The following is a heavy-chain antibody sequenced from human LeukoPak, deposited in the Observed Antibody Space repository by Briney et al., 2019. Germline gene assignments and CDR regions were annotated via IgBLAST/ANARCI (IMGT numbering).Heavy chain of an antibody. V-gene: IGHV4-39*02. CDR2: IYYSGLT. CDR1: GGSITSSSSY. J-gene: IGHJ5*02. D-gene: IGHD2-2*01. CDR3: ARNLTEDCSRNSCSAGWFDP. Sequence: SETLSLTCTVSGGSITSSSSYCGWVRQPPGKGPEWLGSIYYSGLTYDNPSLKSRVSISVDPAKNHFSLTLSSVTAADTAVYYCARNLTEDCSRNSCSAGWFDPWGQGILVTVSS.